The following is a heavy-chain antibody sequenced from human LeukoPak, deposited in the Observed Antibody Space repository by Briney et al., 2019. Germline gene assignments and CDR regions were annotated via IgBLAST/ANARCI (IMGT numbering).Heavy chain of an antibody. J-gene: IGHJ3*02. CDR2: IYHSGST. Sequence: SETLSLTCTVSGYSISSGYYWGWIRQPPGKGLEWIGSIYHSGSTYYNPSLKRRVTISVDTSKNQFSLKLSSVTAADTAVYYCARDHTAMARGAFDIWGQGTMVTVSS. CDR1: GYSISSGYY. CDR3: ARDHTAMARGAFDI. D-gene: IGHD5-18*01. V-gene: IGHV4-38-2*02.